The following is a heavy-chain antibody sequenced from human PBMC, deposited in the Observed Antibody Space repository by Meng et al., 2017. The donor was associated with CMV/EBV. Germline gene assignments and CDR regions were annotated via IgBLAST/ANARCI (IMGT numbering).Heavy chain of an antibody. J-gene: IGHJ5*02. CDR2: IYPGDSDT. Sequence: GESLKISCKGSGYSFTSYWIGWVRQMPGKGLEWMGIIYPGDSDTRYSPSFQGQVTISADKSISTAYLQWSSLKASDTAMYYCARAGRSYYDFWSGYSNLFDPWGRGTLVTVSS. CDR3: ARAGRSYYDFWSGYSNLFDP. D-gene: IGHD3-3*01. V-gene: IGHV5-51*01. CDR1: GYSFTSYW.